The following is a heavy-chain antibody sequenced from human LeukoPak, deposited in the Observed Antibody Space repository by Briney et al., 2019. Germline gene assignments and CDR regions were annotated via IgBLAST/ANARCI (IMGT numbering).Heavy chain of an antibody. J-gene: IGHJ6*03. D-gene: IGHD3-10*01. Sequence: SEPLSLTCTVASSSTNSFYWSWIRQPPGGGPEWIGYIYYSGTTNYNPSLKSRVTISIDACKNQFSLKLSSVPAADTAVYYCARLARLSLMRGVTGYHSLDVWGKGTKVTVS. V-gene: IGHV4-59*01. CDR2: IYYSGTT. CDR1: SSSTNSFY. CDR3: ARLARLSLMRGVTGYHSLDV.